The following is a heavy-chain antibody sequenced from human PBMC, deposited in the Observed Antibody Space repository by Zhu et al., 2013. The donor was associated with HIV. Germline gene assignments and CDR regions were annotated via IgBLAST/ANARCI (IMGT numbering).Heavy chain of an antibody. V-gene: IGHV4-34*01. CDR3: ARGKTGIAPGYASNSYYYYMDV. CDR1: GGSFSGLY. D-gene: IGHD6-25*01. Sequence: VQLQQWGAGLLKPSETLSLTCAVNGGSFSGLYWSWVRQTPGKGLEWIGEITHSGGARYNPSLKSRITMSVDTSKKQFSLKVRSVTAADTAEYYCARGKTGIAPGYASNSYYYYMDVWGKGTTVTVSS. J-gene: IGHJ6*03. CDR2: ITHSGGA.